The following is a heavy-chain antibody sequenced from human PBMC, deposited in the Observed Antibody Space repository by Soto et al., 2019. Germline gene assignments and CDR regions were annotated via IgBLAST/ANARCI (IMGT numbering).Heavy chain of an antibody. CDR2: MYYSGSP. D-gene: IGHD2-2*01. CDR3: ARGKYCSSTTCSYYYGMDV. J-gene: IGHJ6*02. CDR1: GGSISSYY. Sequence: SETLSLTCTVSGGSISSYYWSWIWQPPGKGLEWIGYMYYSGSPNYNPSLKSRVTISVGTSKNQFSLKLSSVTAADTGVYYCARGKYCSSTTCSYYYGMDVWGQGTTVTVSS. V-gene: IGHV4-59*01.